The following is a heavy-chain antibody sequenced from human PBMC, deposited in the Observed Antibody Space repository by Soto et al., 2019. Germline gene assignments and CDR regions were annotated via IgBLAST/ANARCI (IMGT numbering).Heavy chain of an antibody. V-gene: IGHV3-23*01. J-gene: IGHJ6*02. D-gene: IGHD2-8*01. CDR1: GFTVNSHA. CDR3: TKSPRGILMVYGFGGMDV. CDR2: ISGSGDGT. Sequence: PGGSLRLSCAASGFTVNSHAMSWVRQAPGKGLEWVASISGSGDGTYYGDSVKGRFTISRDSSSSTLYLQMNNLRGEDTAVYFCTKSPRGILMVYGFGGMDVWGQGTTVTVSS.